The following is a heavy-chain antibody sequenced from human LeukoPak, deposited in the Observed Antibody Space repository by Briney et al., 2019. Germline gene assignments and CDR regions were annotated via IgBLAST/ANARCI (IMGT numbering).Heavy chain of an antibody. CDR2: FDPEDGET. D-gene: IGHD6-19*01. J-gene: IGHJ4*02. CDR3: ATHSGGPPGTRALDY. Sequence: ASVKVSCKVSGYTLTELSMHWVRQAPGKGLEWMGGFDPEDGETIYAQKFQGRVTMTEDTSTDTAYMELSSLRSEDTAVYYCATHSGGPPGTRALDYWGRGTLVTVSS. CDR1: GYTLTELS. V-gene: IGHV1-24*01.